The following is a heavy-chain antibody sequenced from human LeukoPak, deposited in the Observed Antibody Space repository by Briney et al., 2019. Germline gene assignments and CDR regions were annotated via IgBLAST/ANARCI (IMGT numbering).Heavy chain of an antibody. D-gene: IGHD4-23*01. V-gene: IGHV3-21*01. J-gene: IGHJ3*02. CDR2: ISSSSSYI. CDR1: GFTFSDYA. Sequence: GGSLRLSCAGSGFTFSDYAINWVRQAPGKGLEWVSSISSSSSYIYYADSVKGRFTISRDNAKNSLYLQMNSLRAEDTAVYYCARAEDPTVVTQGAFDIWGQGTMVTVSS. CDR3: ARAEDPTVVTQGAFDI.